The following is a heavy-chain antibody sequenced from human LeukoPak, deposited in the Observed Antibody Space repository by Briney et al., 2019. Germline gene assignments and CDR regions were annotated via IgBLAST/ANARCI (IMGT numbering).Heavy chain of an antibody. D-gene: IGHD6-19*01. CDR1: GFTFSTYT. J-gene: IGHJ6*03. CDR2: ISSRSSYI. Sequence: GGSLRLSCAASGFTFSTYTMNWVRQAPGKGLEWVSSISSRSSYIYYADSVKGRFTISRDNAKNSLYLQMNSLRAEDTAVYYCARDPGIAVALSYYYYYMDVWGKGTTVTVSS. CDR3: ARDPGIAVALSYYYYYMDV. V-gene: IGHV3-21*01.